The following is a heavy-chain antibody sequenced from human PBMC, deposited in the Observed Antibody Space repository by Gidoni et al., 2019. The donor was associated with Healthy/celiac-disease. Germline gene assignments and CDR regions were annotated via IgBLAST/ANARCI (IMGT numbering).Heavy chain of an antibody. CDR1: GFTFSSYD. CDR3: ARGGSSSWYGLHYYYGMDV. Sequence: EVQLVESGGGLVQPGVSLRLSCAASGFTFSSYDMHWVRQATGKGLEWVSAIGTAGDTYYPGSVKGRFTISRENAKNSLYLQMNSLRAGDTAVYYCARGGSSSWYGLHYYYGMDVWGQGTTVTVSS. CDR2: IGTAGDT. V-gene: IGHV3-13*01. D-gene: IGHD6-13*01. J-gene: IGHJ6*02.